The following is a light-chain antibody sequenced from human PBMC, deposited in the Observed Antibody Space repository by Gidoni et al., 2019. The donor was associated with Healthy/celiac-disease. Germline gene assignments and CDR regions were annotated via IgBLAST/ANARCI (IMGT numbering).Light chain of an antibody. Sequence: DLQMTQSPSSLSASVGDRVTITCRASQSISSYLNWDQQKPGKAPKLRIYAASSLQSGVPSRFSGSGSGTDFTLTISSLQPEDFATYYCQQSYSTPYTFGQGTKLEIK. V-gene: IGKV1-39*01. CDR3: QQSYSTPYT. J-gene: IGKJ2*01. CDR2: AAS. CDR1: QSISSY.